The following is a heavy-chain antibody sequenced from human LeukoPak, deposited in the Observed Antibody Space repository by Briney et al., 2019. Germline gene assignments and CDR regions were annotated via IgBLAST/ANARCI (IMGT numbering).Heavy chain of an antibody. CDR3: ARERGAFGELFYFDY. J-gene: IGHJ4*02. D-gene: IGHD3-10*01. CDR1: GFTVSSNY. Sequence: GGSLRLSCAASGFTVSSNYVSWVRQAPGKGLEWVSVIYSGGSTYYADSVKGRFTISRDNSKNTLYLQMNSLRAEDTAVYYCARERGAFGELFYFDYWGQGTLVTVSS. CDR2: IYSGGST. V-gene: IGHV3-53*01.